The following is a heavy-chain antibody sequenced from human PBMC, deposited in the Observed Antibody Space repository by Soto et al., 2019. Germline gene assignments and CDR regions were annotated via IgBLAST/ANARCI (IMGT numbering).Heavy chain of an antibody. J-gene: IGHJ4*02. CDR1: GFTFSSYG. CDR2: ISYDGSNK. V-gene: IGHV3-30*18. D-gene: IGHD3-9*01. CDR3: AKLVTDALRDY. Sequence: QVQLVESGGGVVQPGRSLRLSCAASGFTFSSYGMHWVRQAPGKGLEWVAVISYDGSNKYYGDSVKGRFTISRDNSKNTLYLQMNSLRAEDTAVYYCAKLVTDALRDYWGQGTLVTVSS.